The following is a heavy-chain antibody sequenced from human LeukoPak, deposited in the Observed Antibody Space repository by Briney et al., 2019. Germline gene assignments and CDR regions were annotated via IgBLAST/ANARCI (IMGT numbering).Heavy chain of an antibody. CDR2: IRYDGSNK. Sequence: PGGSLRLSCAASGFTFSSYGMRWVRQAPGKGLEWVAFIRYDGSNKYYADSVKGRFTISRDNSKNTLYPQMNSLRAEDTAVYYCAKVRLMVYAGWGQGTLVTVSS. CDR1: GFTFSSYG. CDR3: AKVRLMVYAG. J-gene: IGHJ4*02. D-gene: IGHD2-8*01. V-gene: IGHV3-30*02.